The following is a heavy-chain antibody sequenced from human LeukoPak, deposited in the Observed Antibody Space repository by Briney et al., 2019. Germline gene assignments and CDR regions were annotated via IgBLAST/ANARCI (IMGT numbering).Heavy chain of an antibody. J-gene: IGHJ4*02. D-gene: IGHD4-17*01. CDR2: IYYSGST. V-gene: IGHV4-59*01. CDR1: GGSISSYY. Sequence: SETLSLTCTVSGGSISSYYWSWIRQPPGKGLERIGYIYYSGSTNYNPSLKSRVTISVDTSKNQFSLKLNSVTAADTAVYYCARDSSTVTTRHFDYWGQGTLVTVSS. CDR3: ARDSSTVTTRHFDY.